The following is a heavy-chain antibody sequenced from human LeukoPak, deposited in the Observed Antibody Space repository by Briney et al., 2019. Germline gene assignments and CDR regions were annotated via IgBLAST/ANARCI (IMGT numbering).Heavy chain of an antibody. J-gene: IGHJ4*02. Sequence: SETLSLTCTVSGGSISSYYWSWIRQPPGKGLEWIGYIYYSGSTKYNPSLKSRVTISVDTSKNQFSLKLSSVTAADTAVYYCARISGFPRFYYFDYWGQGTLVTVSS. D-gene: IGHD6-25*01. CDR3: ARISGFPRFYYFDY. V-gene: IGHV4-59*01. CDR2: IYYSGST. CDR1: GGSISSYY.